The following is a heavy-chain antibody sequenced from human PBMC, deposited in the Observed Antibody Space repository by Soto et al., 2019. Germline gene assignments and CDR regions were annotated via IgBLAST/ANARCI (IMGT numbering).Heavy chain of an antibody. CDR3: ARGHYGGNAVFDF. Sequence: SETLSLTCTVSGGSINDYYWSWIRQPPGKRLEWIGYIYYSDITYYNPSLKSRVTFSLDTSKNHFYLTLTSVTAADTAMYYCARGHYGGNAVFDFWGQGTLVTVSS. J-gene: IGHJ4*02. CDR1: GGSINDYY. CDR2: IYYSDIT. D-gene: IGHD4-17*01. V-gene: IGHV4-59*01.